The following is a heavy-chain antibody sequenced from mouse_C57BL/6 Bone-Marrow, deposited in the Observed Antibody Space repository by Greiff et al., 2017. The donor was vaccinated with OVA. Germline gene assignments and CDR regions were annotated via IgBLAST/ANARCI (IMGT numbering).Heavy chain of an antibody. D-gene: IGHD3-2*02. V-gene: IGHV3-6*01. CDR2: ISYDGSN. CDR3: ARDLRRLGAMDY. J-gene: IGHJ4*01. CDR1: GYSITSGYY. Sequence: EVQLQESGPGLVKPSQSLSLTCSVTGYSITSGYYWNWIRQFPGNKLEWMGYISYDGSNNYNPSLKNRISITRDTSKNQFFLKLNSVTTEDTATYYSARDLRRLGAMDYWGQGTTVTVSS.